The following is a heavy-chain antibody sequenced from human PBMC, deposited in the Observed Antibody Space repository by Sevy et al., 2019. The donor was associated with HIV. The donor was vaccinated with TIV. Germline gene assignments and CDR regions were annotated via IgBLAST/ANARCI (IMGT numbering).Heavy chain of an antibody. V-gene: IGHV4-30-2*01. J-gene: IGHJ3*01. CDR2: IFQSGAT. Sequence: SETLSLTCAVSGGSISSGGYSWNWIRQPPGKGLEWIGYIFQSGATYYIPSLQSRVSISVDMSKNQFSLNLRSVTVADTAVYYCARGWVGDTSNWYGAFDVWGQGTTVTVSS. CDR3: ARGWVGDTSNWYGAFDV. CDR1: GGSISSGGYS. D-gene: IGHD6-13*01.